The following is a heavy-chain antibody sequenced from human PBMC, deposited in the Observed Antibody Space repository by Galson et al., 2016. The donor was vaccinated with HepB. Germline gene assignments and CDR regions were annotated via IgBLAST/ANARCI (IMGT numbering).Heavy chain of an antibody. J-gene: IGHJ4*02. D-gene: IGHD2-2*01. CDR2: IYRSGHS. CDR1: GGSVSGTY. Sequence: ETLSLTCTVSGGSVSGTYWSWIRQAPGKGLEWIGCIYRSGHSMSNPSLESRVTISIDTSQNQFSLGLRSVTAADTAVYYCARHFDVVPLGRSLDCWGQGALVTVSS. V-gene: IGHV4-59*08. CDR3: ARHFDVVPLGRSLDC.